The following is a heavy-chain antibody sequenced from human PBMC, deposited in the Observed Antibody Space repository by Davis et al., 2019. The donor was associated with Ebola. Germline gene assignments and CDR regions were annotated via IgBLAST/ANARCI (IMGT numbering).Heavy chain of an antibody. CDR3: ARGPSVATAHYFDY. V-gene: IGHV1-2*06. D-gene: IGHD2-21*02. CDR2: INPNSCGT. Sequence: ASVTVSRLASGYTFTGYYMHWVRQAPGQGLEWMGRINPNSCGTNHAQKFRGRVMITADKSTRIAYMELNSLTSEDTAVYYCARGPSVATAHYFDYWGQGTLVTVSS. CDR1: GYTFTGYY. J-gene: IGHJ4*02.